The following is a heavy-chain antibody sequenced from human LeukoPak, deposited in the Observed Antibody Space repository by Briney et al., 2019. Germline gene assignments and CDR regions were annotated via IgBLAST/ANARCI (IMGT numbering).Heavy chain of an antibody. CDR1: GGSFSDYY. CDR3: ARELTTKVPPGWFDP. V-gene: IGHV4-34*01. CDR2: ITHSGST. J-gene: IGHJ5*02. D-gene: IGHD2/OR15-2a*01. Sequence: SETLSLTCAVYGGSFSDYYWTWLRQFSGKGLEWFGEITHSGSTNYNPSLKSRVAISVDTSKNQFSLKLSSVTAADTAVYYCARELTTKVPPGWFDPWGQGTLVTVSS.